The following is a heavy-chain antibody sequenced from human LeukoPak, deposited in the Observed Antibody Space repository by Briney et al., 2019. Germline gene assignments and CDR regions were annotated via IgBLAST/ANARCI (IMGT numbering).Heavy chain of an antibody. D-gene: IGHD1-7*01. CDR1: GFTFSSYS. Sequence: PGGSLRLSCAASGFTFSSYSMNWVRKAPGKGLEWASSISSSSSYIYYADSVKGRFTISRDNAKNSLYLQMNSLRAEDTAVYYCARDRIGLELYWGQGTLVTVSS. CDR2: ISSSSSYI. V-gene: IGHV3-21*01. J-gene: IGHJ4*02. CDR3: ARDRIGLELY.